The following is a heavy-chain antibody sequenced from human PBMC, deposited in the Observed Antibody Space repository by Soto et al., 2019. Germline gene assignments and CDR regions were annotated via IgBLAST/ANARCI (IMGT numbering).Heavy chain of an antibody. CDR1: GFTFSSYG. D-gene: IGHD4-4*01. CDR2: IWYDGSNK. V-gene: IGHV3-33*01. Sequence: GGSLRLSCAASGFTFSSYGMHWVRQAPGKGLEWVAVIWYDGSNKYYADSVKGLFTISRDNSKNTLYLQMNSLRAEDTAVYYCARDRVAVTTDYYGMYVWGQGTTVTVAS. CDR3: ARDRVAVTTDYYGMYV. J-gene: IGHJ6*02.